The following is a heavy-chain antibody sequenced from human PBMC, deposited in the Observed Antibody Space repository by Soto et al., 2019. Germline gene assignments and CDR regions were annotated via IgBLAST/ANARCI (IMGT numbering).Heavy chain of an antibody. CDR1: GYTFTGYY. J-gene: IGHJ6*03. D-gene: IGHD3-10*01. CDR2: INPNSGGT. CDR3: ARGGSGSYHYYYMDV. Sequence: QVQLVQSGAEVKKPGASVKVSCKASGYTFTGYYMHWVRQAPGQGLEWMGWINPNSGGTNYAQKFQGWVTMTRDTSISTAYMELSRLRSDDTAVYYCARGGSGSYHYYYMDVWGKGTTVTVSS. V-gene: IGHV1-2*04.